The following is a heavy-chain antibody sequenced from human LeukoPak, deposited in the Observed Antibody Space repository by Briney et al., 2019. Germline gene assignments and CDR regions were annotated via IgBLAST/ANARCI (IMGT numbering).Heavy chain of an antibody. J-gene: IGHJ4*02. CDR1: GFTFSSYW. V-gene: IGHV3-74*01. D-gene: IGHD3-10*01. CDR3: AREETRITMLRGVTYFEY. CDR2: IKSDGSTT. Sequence: KPGGSLRLSCAASGFTFSSYWMHWVRQAPGKGLVWVSRIKSDGSTTSYADSVKGRFTISRDNAKNTLYLQMNSLRAEDTALYYCAREETRITMLRGVTYFEYWGQGTLVTVSS.